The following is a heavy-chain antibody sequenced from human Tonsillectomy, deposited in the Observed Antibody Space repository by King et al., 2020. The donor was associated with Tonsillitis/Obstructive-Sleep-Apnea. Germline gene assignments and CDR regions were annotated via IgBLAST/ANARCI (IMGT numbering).Heavy chain of an antibody. CDR2: INHSGST. V-gene: IGHV4-34*01. CDR1: VGSFSGYY. J-gene: IGHJ4*02. D-gene: IGHD4-17*01. Sequence: VQLQQWGAGLLKPSETLSLTCAVYVGSFSGYYRSWIRQPPGKGPEWIGEINHSGSTNYNPSLKSRVTISVDTSKNQFSLKLSSVTAADTAVYYCARGRSDYGDYVSGVYFDYWGQGTLVTVSS. CDR3: ARGRSDYGDYVSGVYFDY.